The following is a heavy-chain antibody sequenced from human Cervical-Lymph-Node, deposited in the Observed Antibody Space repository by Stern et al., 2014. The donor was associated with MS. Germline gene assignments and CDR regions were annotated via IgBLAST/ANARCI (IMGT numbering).Heavy chain of an antibody. CDR1: GFTVSRDY. Sequence: EVPLVEPGGGVIQPGGSLRLSCTASGFTVSRDYMTWVRQAPGKGLEWVSLIANVGSTFYTDSVKGRFSISRDDSKNTVYLHMTSLRAEDTAMYYCARDTSSPERSDWWGQGTLVTVSS. D-gene: IGHD1-1*01. J-gene: IGHJ4*02. CDR2: IANVGST. V-gene: IGHV3-53*01. CDR3: ARDTSSPERSDW.